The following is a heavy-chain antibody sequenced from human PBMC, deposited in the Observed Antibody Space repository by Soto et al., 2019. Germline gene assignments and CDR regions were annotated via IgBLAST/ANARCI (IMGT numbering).Heavy chain of an antibody. CDR3: AMSIAARRGYAFDI. V-gene: IGHV3-21*01. CDR1: GFTFSSYS. Sequence: EVQLVESGGGLVKPGGSLRLSCAASGFTFSSYSMNWVRQAPGKGLEWVSSISSSSSYIYYADSVKGRFTISRDNAKNSLYLQMNSLRAEDTAVYYCAMSIAARRGYAFDIWGQGTMVTVSS. CDR2: ISSSSSYI. D-gene: IGHD6-6*01. J-gene: IGHJ3*02.